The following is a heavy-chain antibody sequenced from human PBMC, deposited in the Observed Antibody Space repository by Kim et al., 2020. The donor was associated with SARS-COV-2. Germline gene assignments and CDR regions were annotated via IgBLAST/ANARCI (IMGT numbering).Heavy chain of an antibody. J-gene: IGHJ6*02. CDR1: GYTFTGYY. Sequence: ASVKVSCKASGYTFTGYYMHWVRQAPGQGLEWMGWINPNSGGTNYAQKFQGRVTMTRDTSISTAYMELSRLRSDDTAVYYCARDRQQWDRNYGMDVWGQGTTVTVSS. D-gene: IGHD6-19*01. V-gene: IGHV1-2*02. CDR3: ARDRQQWDRNYGMDV. CDR2: INPNSGGT.